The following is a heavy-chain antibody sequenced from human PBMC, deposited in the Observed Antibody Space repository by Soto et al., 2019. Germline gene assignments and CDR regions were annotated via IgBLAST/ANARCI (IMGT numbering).Heavy chain of an antibody. CDR3: ARDRGGGRYYDSSGWDDY. J-gene: IGHJ4*02. CDR1: GFTFSDYY. V-gene: IGHV3-11*06. Sequence: QVQLVESGGGLVKPGGSLRLSCAASGFTFSDYYMSWIRQAPGKGLEWVSYISSSSSYTNYADSVKGRFTISRDNAKNSLYLQMNSLRAEDTGVYYCARDRGGGRYYDSSGWDDYWGQGTLVTVSS. D-gene: IGHD3-22*01. CDR2: ISSSSSYT.